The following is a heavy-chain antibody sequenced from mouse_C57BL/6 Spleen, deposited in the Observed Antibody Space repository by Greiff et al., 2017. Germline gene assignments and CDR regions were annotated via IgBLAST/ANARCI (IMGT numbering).Heavy chain of an antibody. Sequence: EVQLVESGGGLVQPGGSLKLSCAASGFTFSDYGMAWVRQAPRKGPGWVAFISNLAYSIYYADTVTGRFTISRENAKNTLYLEMSSLRSEDTAMYYCARREVTGAMDYWGQGTSVTVSS. CDR3: ARREVTGAMDY. D-gene: IGHD2-2*01. CDR2: ISNLAYSI. J-gene: IGHJ4*01. V-gene: IGHV5-15*01. CDR1: GFTFSDYG.